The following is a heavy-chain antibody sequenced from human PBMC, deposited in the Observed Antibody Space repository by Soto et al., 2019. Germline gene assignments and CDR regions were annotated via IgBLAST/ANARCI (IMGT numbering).Heavy chain of an antibody. CDR3: ARDGRNGGYFDY. CDR2: ISVYNGNT. CDR1: GYTFNSYG. J-gene: IGHJ4*02. V-gene: IGHV1-18*01. Sequence: GASVKVSCKASGYTFNSYGISWVRQAPGQGLEWMGWISVYNGNTNYAQKVQGRVTMTTDTSTSTAYMELRSLRSDDTAMYYCARDGRNGGYFDYWGQGTVVTVSS. D-gene: IGHD2-8*01.